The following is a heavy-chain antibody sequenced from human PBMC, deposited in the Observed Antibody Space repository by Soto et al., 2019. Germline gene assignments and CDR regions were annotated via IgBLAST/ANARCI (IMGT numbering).Heavy chain of an antibody. D-gene: IGHD6-13*01. Sequence: SETLSLTCTVSSDSISSYYWSWIRQPPGKRLEWIGYISYSGSTDYNPSLKSRVTISGDTSKNQFSLRVSSVTAADTAVYYCARGTSWQLPFDYWGQGTLVTVSS. CDR3: ARGTSWQLPFDY. CDR2: ISYSGST. J-gene: IGHJ4*02. V-gene: IGHV4-59*01. CDR1: SDSISSYY.